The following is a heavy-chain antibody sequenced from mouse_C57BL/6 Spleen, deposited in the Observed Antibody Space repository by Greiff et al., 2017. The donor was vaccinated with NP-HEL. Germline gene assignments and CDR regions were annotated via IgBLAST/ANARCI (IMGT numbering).Heavy chain of an antibody. D-gene: IGHD2-10*02. J-gene: IGHJ3*01. CDR2: ILPGSGST. CDR3: ARRGYRNYLAWFAY. CDR1: GYTFTGYW. V-gene: IGHV1-9*01. Sequence: QVQLKESGAELMKPGASVKLSCKATGYTFTGYWIEWVKQRPGHGLEWIGEILPGSGSTNYNEKFKGKATFTADTSSNTAYMQLSRLTTEASDIYSCARRGYRNYLAWFAYWGQGTLVTVSA.